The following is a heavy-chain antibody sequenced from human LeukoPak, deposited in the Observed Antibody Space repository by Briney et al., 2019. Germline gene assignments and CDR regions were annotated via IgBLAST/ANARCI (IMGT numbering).Heavy chain of an antibody. CDR1: GYSISSGYY. CDR2: IYHSGST. D-gene: IGHD1-1*01. V-gene: IGHV4-38-2*02. Sequence: SETLSLTCTVSGYSISSGYYWGWIRQPPGKGLEWIGSIYHSGSTYYNPSLKSRVTISVDTSKNQFSLKLSSVTAADTAVYYCARTTKRDAFDIWGQGTMVTVSS. J-gene: IGHJ3*02. CDR3: ARTTKRDAFDI.